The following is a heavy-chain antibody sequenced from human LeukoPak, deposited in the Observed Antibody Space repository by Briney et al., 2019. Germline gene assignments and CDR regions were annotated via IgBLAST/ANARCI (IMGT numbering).Heavy chain of an antibody. J-gene: IGHJ5*02. CDR2: IYTSGST. CDR1: GGSISSYY. D-gene: IGHD3-9*01. CDR3: ARDYDILTGFWFDP. Sequence: SETLSLTCTVSGGSISSYYWSWIRQPAGKGLEWIGRIYTSGSTNYNPSLKSRVTMSVVTSKNQFSLKLSSVTAADTAVYYCARDYDILTGFWFDPWGQGTLVTVSS. V-gene: IGHV4-4*07.